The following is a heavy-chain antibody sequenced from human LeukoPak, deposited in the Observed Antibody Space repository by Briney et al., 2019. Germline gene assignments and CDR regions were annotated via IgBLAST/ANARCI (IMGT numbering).Heavy chain of an antibody. CDR1: GGSIRSSYYY. J-gene: IGHJ5*02. D-gene: IGHD3-22*01. Sequence: SETLSLTCTVSGGSIRSSYYYWGWIRQPPGKGLEWIGSIYDSGSTYYNPSLKSRVTISVDTSKNQFSLKLNSVTAADTAVYYCASEGGAYYYDSSGYYRNYKNWFDPWGQGTLVTVSS. V-gene: IGHV4-39*01. CDR3: ASEGGAYYYDSSGYYRNYKNWFDP. CDR2: IYDSGST.